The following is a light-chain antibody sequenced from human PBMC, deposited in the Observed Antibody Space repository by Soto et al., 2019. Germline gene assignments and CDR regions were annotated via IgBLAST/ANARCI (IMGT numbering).Light chain of an antibody. CDR1: SSDAGGYSY. CDR3: CSYRDGYTWV. CDR2: DVS. Sequence: QSALTQPRSVSGSPGQSVTISCTGTSSDAGGYSYVSWYQHYPGKAPKYMIYDVSKRPSGVPDRFSGSKSGNTASLTISGLQAEDEAEYYCCSYRDGYTWVFGGGTKLTVL. J-gene: IGLJ3*02. V-gene: IGLV2-11*01.